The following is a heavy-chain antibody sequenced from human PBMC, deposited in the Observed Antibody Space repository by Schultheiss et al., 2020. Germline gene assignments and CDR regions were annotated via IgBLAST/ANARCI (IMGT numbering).Heavy chain of an antibody. Sequence: SETLSLTCTVYGGSFSGYYWCWIRQPPGKGLEWIGEINHSGSTNYNPSLKSRVTISVDTSKNQFSLKLSSVTAADTAVYYCSRGLGGDYAGLGWFDPWGQGTLVTVSS. CDR2: INHSGST. V-gene: IGHV4-34*01. D-gene: IGHD4-17*01. J-gene: IGHJ5*02. CDR3: SRGLGGDYAGLGWFDP. CDR1: GGSFSGYY.